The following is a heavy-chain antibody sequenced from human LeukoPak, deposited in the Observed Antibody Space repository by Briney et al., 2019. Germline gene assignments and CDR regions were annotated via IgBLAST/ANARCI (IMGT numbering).Heavy chain of an antibody. J-gene: IGHJ3*01. Sequence: GESLKISCKSYGFSFTSYWIGWVRQMPGKGLEWMGIIHPVDSHTRYSPSFQGQVSISADKSISTAYLQWSSLKASDTAMYYCARQGKSAFDVWGQGTMVTVSS. CDR2: IHPVDSHT. V-gene: IGHV5-51*01. CDR1: GFSFTSYW. D-gene: IGHD3-10*01. CDR3: ARQGKSAFDV.